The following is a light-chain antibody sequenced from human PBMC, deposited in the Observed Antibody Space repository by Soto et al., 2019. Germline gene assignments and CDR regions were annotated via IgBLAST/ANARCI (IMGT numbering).Light chain of an antibody. CDR2: EGS. CDR3: CSYAGSSTPGHVV. J-gene: IGLJ2*01. Sequence: QSALTQPASVSGSPGQSITISCTGTSSDVGSYNLVSWYQQHPGKAPKLMIYEGSKRPSGVSNRFSGSKSGNTASLTISGLQAEDEADYYCCSYAGSSTPGHVVFGGGTQLTVL. CDR1: SSDVGSYNL. V-gene: IGLV2-23*01.